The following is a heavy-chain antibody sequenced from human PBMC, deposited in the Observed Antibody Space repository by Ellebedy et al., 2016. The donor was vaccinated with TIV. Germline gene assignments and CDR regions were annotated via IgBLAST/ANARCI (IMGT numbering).Heavy chain of an antibody. Sequence: GGSLRLSXAASGFTFSSYAMSWVRQAPGKGLEWVSAISGSGGSTYYADSVKGRFTISRDNSKNTLYLQMNSLRAEDTAVYYCAKDRAKQYYFDYWGQGTLVTVSS. CDR2: ISGSGGST. CDR3: AKDRAKQYYFDY. J-gene: IGHJ4*02. V-gene: IGHV3-23*01. CDR1: GFTFSSYA. D-gene: IGHD1-26*01.